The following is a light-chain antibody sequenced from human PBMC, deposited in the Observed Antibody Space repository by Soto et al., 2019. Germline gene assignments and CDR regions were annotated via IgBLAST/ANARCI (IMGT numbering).Light chain of an antibody. Sequence: DIQMTHSAAFVCASVGDTGTITCRASQAVSTWLAWYQKKQGKAPNLMIYVASTLQSGVPSRFRGSGSGTELTITISRLQPEDFETDYCQQLKNYPRTFVQGTKVDI. V-gene: IGKV1-9*01. CDR3: QQLKNYPRT. CDR2: VAS. J-gene: IGKJ1*01. CDR1: QAVSTW.